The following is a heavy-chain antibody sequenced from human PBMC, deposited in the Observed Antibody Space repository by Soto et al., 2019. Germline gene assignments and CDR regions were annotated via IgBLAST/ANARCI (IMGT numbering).Heavy chain of an antibody. Sequence: QVQLQESGPGLVRPSETLSLTCTVSGGSLNNYNWTWIRQSAGTGLEWIGRIYSSGKTYYNPSLKSRVTLSLDMLNNQISLKVTSVTAADTAMYYCARERTYQMFGDDALDFWGLGTMVTVSS. V-gene: IGHV4-4*07. CDR3: ARERTYQMFGDDALDF. CDR1: GGSLNNYN. J-gene: IGHJ3*01. CDR2: IYSSGKT. D-gene: IGHD2-2*01.